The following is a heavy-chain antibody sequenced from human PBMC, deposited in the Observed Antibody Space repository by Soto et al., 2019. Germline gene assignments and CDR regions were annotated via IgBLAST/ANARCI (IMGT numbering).Heavy chain of an antibody. CDR2: ISGSGGTT. J-gene: IGHJ4*02. CDR1: GFTFRTSD. V-gene: IGHV3-23*01. CDR3: TRGRRFDS. Sequence: QLLESGGGLVQPGGSLRLSCAASGFTFRTSDMTWVRQAPGKGLEWVSDISGSGGTTYYADSVKGRFTVSRDNSKNTLYLQMNSLRVEDTAVYYCTRGRRFDSWGQGTLVTVSS.